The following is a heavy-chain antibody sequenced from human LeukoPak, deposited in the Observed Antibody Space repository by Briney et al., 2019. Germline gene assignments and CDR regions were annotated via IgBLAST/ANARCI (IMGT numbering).Heavy chain of an antibody. J-gene: IGHJ4*02. CDR1: GYSFTNYW. CDR3: TRRRYGSGTSCPLSN. Sequence: GASLQISCKGSGYSFTNYWIGWVRQMPGKGLEWMGIIYPGDSDTKYSPSFQGQVTISADKSISTAYLQWSSLKASATAMYYCTRRRYGSGTSCPLSNWGQGTLVTVSS. V-gene: IGHV5-51*01. CDR2: IYPGDSDT. D-gene: IGHD2-15*01.